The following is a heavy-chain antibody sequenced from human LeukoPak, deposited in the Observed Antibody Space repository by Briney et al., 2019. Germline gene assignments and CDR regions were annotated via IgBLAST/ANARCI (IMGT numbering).Heavy chain of an antibody. Sequence: SETLSLTCTVSGGSVSSGSYYWSWIRQPPGKGLEWIGYIYYSGSTDYNPSLKSRVTISVDTSKNQFSLKLSSVTAADTAVYYCARGYYDRSGYYRLDYWGQGTLVTVSS. J-gene: IGHJ4*02. V-gene: IGHV4-61*01. D-gene: IGHD3-22*01. CDR3: ARGYYDRSGYYRLDY. CDR1: GGSVSSGSYY. CDR2: IYYSGST.